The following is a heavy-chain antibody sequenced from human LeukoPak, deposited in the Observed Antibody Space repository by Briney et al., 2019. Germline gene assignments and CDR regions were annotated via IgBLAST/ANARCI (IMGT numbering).Heavy chain of an antibody. J-gene: IGHJ4*02. D-gene: IGHD6-19*01. V-gene: IGHV4-4*02. CDR2: IYHSGST. CDR1: GGSISSSNW. Sequence: PSETLSLTCAVSGGSISSSNWWSWVRQPPGKGLEWIGEIYHSGSTNYNPSLMSRVTISVDKSKNQFSLKLSSVTAADTAVYYCARVGYSSGWRVDYWGQGTLVTVSS. CDR3: ARVGYSSGWRVDY.